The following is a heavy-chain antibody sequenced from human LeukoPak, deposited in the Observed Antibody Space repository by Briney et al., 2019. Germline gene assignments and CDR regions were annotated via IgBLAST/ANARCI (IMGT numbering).Heavy chain of an antibody. CDR3: TTWDGVN. D-gene: IGHD1-26*01. Sequence: GGSLRLSCAASGFTLSRYGMHWVRQAPGKGLEWVGHIKSKTDGGTTDCAAPVKGRFTISRDDSQNTLYLQMNSLKTEDTAVYYCTTWDGVNWGQGTMVTVSS. V-gene: IGHV3-15*01. J-gene: IGHJ3*01. CDR2: IKSKTDGGTT. CDR1: GFTLSRYG.